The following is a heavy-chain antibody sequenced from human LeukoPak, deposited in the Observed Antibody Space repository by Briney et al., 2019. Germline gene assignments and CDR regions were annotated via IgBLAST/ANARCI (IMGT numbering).Heavy chain of an antibody. D-gene: IGHD5-18*01. CDR3: ARGCSGVDTPGFYYYYYMDV. CDR1: GGTFSSYA. V-gene: IGHV1-18*01. J-gene: IGHJ6*03. CDR2: ISAYNGNT. Sequence: RRASVTVSCKASGGTFSSYAISWVRQAPGQGLEWMGWISAYNGNTNYAQKLQGRVTMTTDTSTSTAYMELRSLRSDDTAVYYCARGCSGVDTPGFYYYYYMDVWGKGTTVTVSS.